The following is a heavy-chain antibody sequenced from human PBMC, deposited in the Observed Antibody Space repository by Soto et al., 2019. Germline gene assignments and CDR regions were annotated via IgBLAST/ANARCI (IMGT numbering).Heavy chain of an antibody. J-gene: IGHJ3*01. Sequence: QEQLVESGGGMVQPGGSLRLSCAVSGFTLDTYGMHWVRQAAGQGLEWVAVAWHDGRHLDYADSVRGRFTVFRDDSKNPLFLEMNGLRGDDTAVYYCARDWGDCTPGECYSHGFDLWGQGTLVTVSS. CDR2: AWHDGRHL. V-gene: IGHV3-33*01. CDR3: ARDWGDCTPGECYSHGFDL. D-gene: IGHD2-21*01. CDR1: GFTLDTYG.